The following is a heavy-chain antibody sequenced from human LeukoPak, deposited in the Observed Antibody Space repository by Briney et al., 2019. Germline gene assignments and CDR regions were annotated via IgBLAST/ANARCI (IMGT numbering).Heavy chain of an antibody. CDR2: IYYSGST. D-gene: IGHD3-3*01. CDR3: ARRTYYDFWSGYSRWYYFDY. CDR1: GGSISSYY. Sequence: SETLSLTCTVSGGSISSYYWSWIRQPPGKGLEWIGYIYYSGSTNYNPSLKSRVTISVDTSNNEFSLELSSVTAADTAVYYCARRTYYDFWSGYSRWYYFDYWGQGTLVTVSS. J-gene: IGHJ4*02. V-gene: IGHV4-59*08.